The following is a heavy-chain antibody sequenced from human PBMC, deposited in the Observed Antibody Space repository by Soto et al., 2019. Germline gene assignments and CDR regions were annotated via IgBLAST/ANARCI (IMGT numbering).Heavy chain of an antibody. J-gene: IGHJ6*02. V-gene: IGHV3-33*01. Sequence: QVQLVESGGGVAQPGRSLRLSCTVYGFTFSGHAMHWVRQAPGKGLEWVTQIWYDGSNKYYAESVKGRFTIYRDNSKNTLYLQMNSLRVEDTAVYYCARDGQGLAPYALDVWGQGTSVTVSS. CDR3: ARDGQGLAPYALDV. CDR1: GFTFSGHA. CDR2: IWYDGSNK.